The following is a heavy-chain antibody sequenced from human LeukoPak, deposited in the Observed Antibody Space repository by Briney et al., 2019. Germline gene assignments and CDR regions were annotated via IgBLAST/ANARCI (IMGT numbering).Heavy chain of an antibody. V-gene: IGHV4-31*03. CDR2: IYYSGST. Sequence: PSQTLSLTCTVSGGSISSGGYYWSWIRQHPGKGLEWIGYIYYSGSTYYNPSLKSRVTISVDTSKNQFSLKLSSVTAADTAVYYCAREVEMATDPYYYYYMDVWGKGTTVTVSS. CDR3: AREVEMATDPYYYYYMDV. J-gene: IGHJ6*03. D-gene: IGHD5-24*01. CDR1: GGSISSGGYY.